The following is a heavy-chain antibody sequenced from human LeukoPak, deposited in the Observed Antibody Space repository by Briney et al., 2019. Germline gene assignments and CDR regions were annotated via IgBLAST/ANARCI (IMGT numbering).Heavy chain of an antibody. V-gene: IGHV3-21*01. CDR2: ISSSSSYI. J-gene: IGHJ3*01. CDR3: ARDYHMFRFDF. D-gene: IGHD3-10*02. Sequence: GWALRLSCAASVFTFISYSMNGVRQAPWRGLEGVSSISSSSSYIYYADSVKGRFTISRENAKKSLYLQMNSLRAEDTAVYYCARDYHMFRFDFWGQGTMVTVSS. CDR1: VFTFISYS.